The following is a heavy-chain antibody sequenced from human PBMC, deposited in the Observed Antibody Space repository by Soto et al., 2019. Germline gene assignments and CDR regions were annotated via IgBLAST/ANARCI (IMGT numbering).Heavy chain of an antibody. CDR2: ISYDGSNK. CDR3: ATLAPGAP. D-gene: IGHD6-25*01. CDR1: GFTFSSYA. Sequence: QVQLVESGGGVVQPGRSLRLSCAASGFTFSSYAMHWVRQAPGKGLEWVAVISYDGSNKYYADSVRGRFTISRDNSKNTLYLQMNSLRAEYTAVYYCATLAPGAPWCQGTLVTVSS. V-gene: IGHV3-30-3*01. J-gene: IGHJ5*02.